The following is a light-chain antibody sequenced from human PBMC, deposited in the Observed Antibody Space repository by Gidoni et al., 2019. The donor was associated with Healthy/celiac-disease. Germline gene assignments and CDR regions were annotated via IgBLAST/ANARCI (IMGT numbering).Light chain of an antibody. CDR2: GAS. V-gene: IGKV3D-15*03. CDR3: QQYNNWPPWT. CDR1: QSVSSN. J-gene: IGKJ1*01. Sequence: EIVMTQSPATLSVSPGERATLSCRASQSVSSNLAWYQQKPGQAPSLLIYGASIRATGIPARFSGSGSGTEFTLTISILQSEDFAVYYCQQYNNWPPWTFGQGTKVEIK.